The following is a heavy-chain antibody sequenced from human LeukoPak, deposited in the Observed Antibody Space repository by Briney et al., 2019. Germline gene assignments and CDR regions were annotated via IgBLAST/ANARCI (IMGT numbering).Heavy chain of an antibody. V-gene: IGHV3-23*01. D-gene: IGHD1-26*01. CDR1: GFTFSSYA. J-gene: IGHJ4*02. CDR2: ISGSGGST. Sequence: GGSLRLSCAASGFTFSSYAMSWVRQAPGKGLEWVSAISGSGGSTYYADSVKGRFTTSRDNSKNTLYLQMNSLRAEDTAVYYCAKHSYGSYFLDYWGQGTLVTVSS. CDR3: AKHSYGSYFLDY.